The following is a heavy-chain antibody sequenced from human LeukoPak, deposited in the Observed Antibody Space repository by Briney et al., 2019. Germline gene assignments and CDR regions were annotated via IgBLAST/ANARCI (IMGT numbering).Heavy chain of an antibody. V-gene: IGHV3-7*01. D-gene: IGHD2-8*01. J-gene: IGHJ4*02. CDR2: IKQDGSEK. Sequence: AGGSPRLSCAASGFTFSSYWMSWVRQTPGKGLEWVANIKQDGSEKYYVDSVKGRFTISRDNSKNTLFLQMNSLRTEDTAVYYCARDPMADFDYWGQGTLVTVSS. CDR1: GFTFSSYW. CDR3: ARDPMADFDY.